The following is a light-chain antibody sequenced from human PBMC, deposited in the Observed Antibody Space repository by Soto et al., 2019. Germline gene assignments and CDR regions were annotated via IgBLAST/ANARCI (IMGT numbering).Light chain of an antibody. V-gene: IGKV3-20*01. CDR2: GAS. J-gene: IGKJ5*01. CDR1: QSVSNNY. Sequence: EIVLTQSPGTLSLSPGEIATLSCRASQSVSNNYLAWYQQKPGQAPRLLISGASSRASGVPDRFSGSGSETDFTLIISRLQPEDFALYYCQQYGGSPITFGQGTRLEIK. CDR3: QQYGGSPIT.